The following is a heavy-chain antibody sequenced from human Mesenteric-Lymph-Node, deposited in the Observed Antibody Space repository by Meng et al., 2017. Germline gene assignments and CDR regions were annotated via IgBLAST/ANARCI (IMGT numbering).Heavy chain of an antibody. Sequence: GESLKISFAASGFTFSSYAMSWVRQAPGKGLEWVSAISGSGGSTYYADSVKGRFTISRDNSKNTLYLQMNSLRAEDTAVYYCAKDLAVAGHDPYYYYGMDVWGQGTTVTVSS. CDR1: GFTFSSYA. V-gene: IGHV3-23*01. J-gene: IGHJ6*02. CDR3: AKDLAVAGHDPYYYYGMDV. CDR2: ISGSGGST. D-gene: IGHD6-19*01.